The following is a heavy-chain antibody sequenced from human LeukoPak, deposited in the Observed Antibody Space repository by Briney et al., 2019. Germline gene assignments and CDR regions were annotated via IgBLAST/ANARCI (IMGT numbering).Heavy chain of an antibody. J-gene: IGHJ3*02. V-gene: IGHV4-59*01. CDR2: IYYSGST. CDR1: GGSISSYY. Sequence: SETLSLTRTVSGGSISSYYWSWIRQPPGKGLEWIGYIYYSGSTNYNPSLKSRVTISVDTSKNQFSLKLSSVTAADTAVYYCARDGITMVRGVINGAFDTWGQGTMVTVSS. D-gene: IGHD3-10*01. CDR3: ARDGITMVRGVINGAFDT.